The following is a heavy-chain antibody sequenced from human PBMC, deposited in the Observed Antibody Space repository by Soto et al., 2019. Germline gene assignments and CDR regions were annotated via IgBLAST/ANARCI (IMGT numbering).Heavy chain of an antibody. Sequence: KSSETLSLTCTVSGGSISSRGYYWSWIRQHPGKGLEWIGYIYYSGSTYYNPSLKSRVTISVDTSKNQFSLNLGSVTAEYTAVYYCATIRGLRVSAFDIWGQGTMVTVSS. J-gene: IGHJ3*02. D-gene: IGHD5-12*01. CDR1: GGSISSRGYY. CDR3: ATIRGLRVSAFDI. CDR2: IYYSGST. V-gene: IGHV4-31*03.